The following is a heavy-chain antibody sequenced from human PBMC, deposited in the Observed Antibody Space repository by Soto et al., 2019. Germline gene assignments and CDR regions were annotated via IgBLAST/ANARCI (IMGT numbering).Heavy chain of an antibody. D-gene: IGHD3-22*01. Sequence: GGSLRLSCAASGFTFSSYSMNWVRQAPGKGLEWVSYISSSSTIYYADSVKGRFTISRDNAKNSLYLQMNSLRDEDTAVYYCARQFTMIVVVIRSPRGAFDIWGQGTMVTV. CDR2: ISSSSTI. J-gene: IGHJ3*02. V-gene: IGHV3-48*02. CDR3: ARQFTMIVVVIRSPRGAFDI. CDR1: GFTFSSYS.